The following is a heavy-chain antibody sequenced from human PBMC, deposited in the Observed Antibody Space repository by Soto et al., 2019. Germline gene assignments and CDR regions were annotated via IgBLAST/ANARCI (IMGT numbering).Heavy chain of an antibody. CDR1: GGTISSNTYH. Sequence: PSETLSLTCTGSGGTISSNTYHWGWIRQPPGKGLEWIGNIYYSGTTYYNPSLKSRVTISVDTSKNQFTLELTSVTAADTAVYYCATYGGGTGXLDLWGQGTPVTVSS. V-gene: IGHV4-39*01. CDR2: IYYSGTT. CDR3: ATYGGGTGXLDL. J-gene: IGHJ5*02. D-gene: IGHD1-1*01.